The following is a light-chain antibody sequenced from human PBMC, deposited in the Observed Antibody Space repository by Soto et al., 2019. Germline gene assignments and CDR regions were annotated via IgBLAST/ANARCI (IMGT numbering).Light chain of an antibody. Sequence: QSALTQPASVSGSPGQSINISCTGTSSDVGTYNLVSWYQQHPGKAPKLMIYEVSKRPSGVSNRFSGSKSGNTASLTISGLQAEDEADYYCYSYAGTNWVFGGGTKLTVL. CDR2: EVS. CDR1: SSDVGTYNL. J-gene: IGLJ3*02. V-gene: IGLV2-23*02. CDR3: YSYAGTNWV.